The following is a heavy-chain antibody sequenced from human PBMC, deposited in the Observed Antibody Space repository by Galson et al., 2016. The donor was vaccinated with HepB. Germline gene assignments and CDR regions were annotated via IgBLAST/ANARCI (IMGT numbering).Heavy chain of an antibody. CDR1: GYSFTSYW. CDR3: ATWGFSMFRGAKASDAFDI. D-gene: IGHD3-10*01. J-gene: IGHJ3*02. Sequence: QSGAEVKKPGESLKISCKGSGYSFTSYWIDWVRQMPGKGLEWMGRIDPSDSYINYSPSFQGHVSISADKSISTAYLQWTSLKASDTAMYYCATWGFSMFRGAKASDAFDIWGQGTMVTVSS. CDR2: IDPSDSYI. V-gene: IGHV5-10-1*01.